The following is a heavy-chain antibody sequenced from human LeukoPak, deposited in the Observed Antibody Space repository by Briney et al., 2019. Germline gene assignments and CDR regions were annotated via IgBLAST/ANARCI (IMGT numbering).Heavy chain of an antibody. V-gene: IGHV1-18*04. Sequence: ASVKVSCQASGYTFTSYGISWVRQAPGHGLEWXXWISAYNGNTNYAQKLQGRVTMTTDTSTSTAYMELRSLRSDDTAVYYCARVMVRSHDAFDIWGQGTMVSVSS. J-gene: IGHJ3*02. CDR1: GYTFTSYG. D-gene: IGHD3-10*01. CDR3: ARVMVRSHDAFDI. CDR2: ISAYNGNT.